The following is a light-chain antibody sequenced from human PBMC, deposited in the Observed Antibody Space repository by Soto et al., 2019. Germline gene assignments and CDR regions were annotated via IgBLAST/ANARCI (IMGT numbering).Light chain of an antibody. CDR1: QGISSY. CDR2: AAS. J-gene: IGKJ3*01. CDR3: QQINSYPRT. Sequence: IQLTQSPSSLSASVGDRVTITCRASQGISSYLAWYQQKPGKAPKLLIYAASTLQSGVPSRFSGSGSGTDFALTISSRQPEDFATYYCQQINSYPRTFGPGTKVDFK. V-gene: IGKV1-9*01.